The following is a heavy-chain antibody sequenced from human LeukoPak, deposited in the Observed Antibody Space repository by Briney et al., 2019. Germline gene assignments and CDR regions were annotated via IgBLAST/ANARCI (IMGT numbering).Heavy chain of an antibody. D-gene: IGHD3-10*01. CDR3: ARDLGGSGSYPNPYFDY. V-gene: IGHV1-46*01. Sequence: ASVKVSCKASGYTFTSYYMHWVRQAPGQGLEWMGIINASGGSTSYAQKFQGRVTMTRDTSTSTVYMELSSLRSEDTAVYYCARDLGGSGSYPNPYFDYCGQGTLVTVSS. J-gene: IGHJ4*02. CDR2: INASGGST. CDR1: GYTFTSYY.